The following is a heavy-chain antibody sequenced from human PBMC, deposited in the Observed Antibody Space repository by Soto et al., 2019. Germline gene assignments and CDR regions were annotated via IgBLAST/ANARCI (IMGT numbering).Heavy chain of an antibody. D-gene: IGHD5-18*01. CDR1: GGSFSGYY. CDR2: IKHTGST. CDR3: ARGAFRGYSHGYYFDY. V-gene: IGHV4-34*01. Sequence: ASETLSLTCAVYGGSFSGYYWTWIRQPPGKGLEWIGEIKHTGSTNYNPSLKSRVTISVDTSKNQFSLNLTSVTAADTAAYYCARGAFRGYSHGYYFDYWGQGALVTVSS. J-gene: IGHJ4*02.